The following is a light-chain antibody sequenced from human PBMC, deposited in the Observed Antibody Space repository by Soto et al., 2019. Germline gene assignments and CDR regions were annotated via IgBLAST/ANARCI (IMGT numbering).Light chain of an antibody. V-gene: IGKV1-5*03. J-gene: IGKJ1*01. CDR2: KAS. Sequence: DIQMTQSPSTLSASVGDRVTITCRASQSISSWLAWYQQKPGKAPKLLIYKASSLESGVPSRFSGSGSGTEFTLTISSLQHDDFATYYCQQYNSYSMTLGQGTKVDIK. CDR1: QSISSW. CDR3: QQYNSYSMT.